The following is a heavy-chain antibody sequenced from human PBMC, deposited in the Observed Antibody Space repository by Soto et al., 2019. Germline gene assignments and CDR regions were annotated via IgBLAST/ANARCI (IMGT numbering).Heavy chain of an antibody. V-gene: IGHV4-31*03. D-gene: IGHD4-17*01. CDR2: IYYSGNT. Sequence: QVQLQESGPGLVKSSQTLSLTCTVSGGSISRGGYYWTRIRQFPGKGLEWLAHIYYSGNTYYNPSLKSRLSISQDTSTNQFSLSLTSVTAADTAVYFCARGAADYGNAFDIWGRGTLVTVSS. CDR1: GGSISRGGYY. J-gene: IGHJ3*02. CDR3: ARGAADYGNAFDI.